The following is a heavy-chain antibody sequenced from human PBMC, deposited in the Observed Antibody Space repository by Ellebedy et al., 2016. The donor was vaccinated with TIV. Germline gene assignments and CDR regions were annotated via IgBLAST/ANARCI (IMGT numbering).Heavy chain of an antibody. V-gene: IGHV3-48*01. D-gene: IGHD4-11*01. Sequence: GESLKISCAASGFTFSSYSMNWVRQAPGKGLEWVSYISSRSSTIYYADSVKGRFTISRDNAKNSLYLQMNSLRAEDTAVYYCARDRPTTADYWGQGTLVTVSS. CDR1: GFTFSSYS. CDR2: ISSRSSTI. J-gene: IGHJ4*02. CDR3: ARDRPTTADY.